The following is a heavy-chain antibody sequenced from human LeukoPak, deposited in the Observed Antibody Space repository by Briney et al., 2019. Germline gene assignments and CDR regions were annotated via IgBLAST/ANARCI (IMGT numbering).Heavy chain of an antibody. V-gene: IGHV3-23*01. J-gene: IGHJ4*02. D-gene: IGHD2-2*01. CDR1: GVTLSPYW. CDR3: AKLRCSSTSCYIDY. Sequence: GGSLRLSCVASGVTLSPYWMSWVRQAPGKGLEWVSAISGSGGSTYYADSVKGRFTISRDNSKNTLYLQMNSLRAEDTAVYYCAKLRCSSTSCYIDYWGQGTLVTVSS. CDR2: ISGSGGST.